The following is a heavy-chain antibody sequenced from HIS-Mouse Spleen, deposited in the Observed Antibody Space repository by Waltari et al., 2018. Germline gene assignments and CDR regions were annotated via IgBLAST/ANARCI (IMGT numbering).Heavy chain of an antibody. Sequence: EVQLVESGGGLVQPGGSLRLSCAASGFTFSSYWMHWVRQAPGKGLVWVSRINSDGSRTSYADSVKGRFTISRDNAKNTLYLQMNSLRAEDTAVYYCATQQWLVRYFDYWGQGTLVTVSS. D-gene: IGHD6-19*01. J-gene: IGHJ4*02. CDR2: INSDGSRT. CDR3: ATQQWLVRYFDY. V-gene: IGHV3-74*01. CDR1: GFTFSSYW.